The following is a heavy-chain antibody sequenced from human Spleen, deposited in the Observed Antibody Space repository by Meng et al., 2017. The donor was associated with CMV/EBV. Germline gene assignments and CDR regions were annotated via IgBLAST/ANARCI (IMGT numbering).Heavy chain of an antibody. CDR2: IYYSGST. CDR3: ASRPPGFDY. V-gene: IGHV4-59*12. CDR1: GGSISSYY. Sequence: SETLSLTCTVSGGSISSYYWSWIRQPPGKGLEWIGSIYYSGSTYYNPSLKSRVTISVDTSKNQFSLKLSSVTAADTAVYYCASRPPGFDYWGQGTLVTVSS. J-gene: IGHJ4*02.